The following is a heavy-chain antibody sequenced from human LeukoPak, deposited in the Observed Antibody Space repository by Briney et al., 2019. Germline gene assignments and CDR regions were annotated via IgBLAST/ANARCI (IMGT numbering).Heavy chain of an antibody. D-gene: IGHD2-2*01. CDR2: ISGSGGST. CDR3: ARDSHQLKYGGVLDY. CDR1: GFTFSSYA. Sequence: GSLRLSCAASGFTFSSYAMSWVRQAPGKGLEWVSAISGSGGSTYYADSVKGRFTISRDNSKNTLYLQMNSLRAEDTAVYYCARDSHQLKYGGVLDYWGQGTLVTVSS. V-gene: IGHV3-23*01. J-gene: IGHJ4*02.